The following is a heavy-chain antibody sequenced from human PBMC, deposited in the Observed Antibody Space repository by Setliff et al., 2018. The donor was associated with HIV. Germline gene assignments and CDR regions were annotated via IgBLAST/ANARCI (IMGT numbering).Heavy chain of an antibody. CDR3: AKDQAVVTPRYDAFDI. D-gene: IGHD2-15*01. J-gene: IGHJ3*02. Sequence: PGGSLRLSCAASGFTFSTYAMSRVRQAPGKGLAWVSTISAGGGSTYYAYSVKGRFTISRDNSKNTLYLQMNSLRAEDTAVYYCAKDQAVVTPRYDAFDIWGQGTMVTVSS. V-gene: IGHV3-23*01. CDR2: ISAGGGST. CDR1: GFTFSTYA.